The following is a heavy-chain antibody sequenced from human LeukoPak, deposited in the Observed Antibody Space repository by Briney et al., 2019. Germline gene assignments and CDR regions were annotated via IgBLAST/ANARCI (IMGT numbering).Heavy chain of an antibody. CDR2: FSAYNGNT. Sequence: ASVKVSCKASGYTFTSYGISWVRQAPGQGLEWMGWFSAYNGNTNYAQKLQGRVTMTTDTSTSTAYMELRSLRSDDTAVYYCARDRIVVVPAANYGMDVWGQGTTVTVSS. D-gene: IGHD2-2*01. J-gene: IGHJ6*02. CDR1: GYTFTSYG. CDR3: ARDRIVVVPAANYGMDV. V-gene: IGHV1-18*01.